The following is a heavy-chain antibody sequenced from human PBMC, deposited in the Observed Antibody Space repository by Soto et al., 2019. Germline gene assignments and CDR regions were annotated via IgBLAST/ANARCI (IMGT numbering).Heavy chain of an antibody. Sequence: CTVSGGSISSGGYYWSWIRQHPGKGLEWIGYIYYSGSTYYNPSLKSRVTISVDTSKNQFSLKLSSVTAADTAVYYCARVQANYDFWSGYYSFDYWGQGTLVTVSS. CDR1: GGSISSGGYY. D-gene: IGHD3-3*01. J-gene: IGHJ4*02. CDR3: ARVQANYDFWSGYYSFDY. CDR2: IYYSGST. V-gene: IGHV4-31*03.